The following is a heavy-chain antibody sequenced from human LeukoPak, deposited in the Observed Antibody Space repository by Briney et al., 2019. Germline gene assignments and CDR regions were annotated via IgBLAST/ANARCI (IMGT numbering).Heavy chain of an antibody. V-gene: IGHV1-8*01. CDR3: ASDGGYYDYVWGSYRPLDY. J-gene: IGHJ4*02. CDR2: MNPNSGNT. Sequence: ASVKVSCKASGYTFTSYDINWVRQATGQGLEWMGWMNPNSGNTSYAQKFQGRVTMTRDTSTSTVYMELSSLRSEDTAVYYCASDGGYYDYVWGSYRPLDYWGQGTLVTVSS. CDR1: GYTFTSYD. D-gene: IGHD3-16*02.